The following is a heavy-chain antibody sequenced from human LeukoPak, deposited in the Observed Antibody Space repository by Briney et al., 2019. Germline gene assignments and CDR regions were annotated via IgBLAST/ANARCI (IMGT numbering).Heavy chain of an antibody. Sequence: SETLSLTCAVYGGSFSGYYWSWIRQPPGKGLEWIGEINHSGSTNYNPSLKSRVTISVDTSKNQFSLKLSSVTAADTAVYYCARDIAALGLAGGWFDPWGQGTLVTVSS. CDR3: ARDIAALGLAGGWFDP. J-gene: IGHJ5*02. CDR1: GGSFSGYY. CDR2: INHSGST. V-gene: IGHV4-34*01. D-gene: IGHD6-6*01.